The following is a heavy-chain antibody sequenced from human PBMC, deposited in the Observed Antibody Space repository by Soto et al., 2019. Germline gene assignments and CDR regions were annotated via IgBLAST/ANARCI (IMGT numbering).Heavy chain of an antibody. CDR2: ISGSGGST. CDR1: GFTFSSYA. V-gene: IGHV3-23*01. CDR3: AKDKKTMLVVVITVFDY. J-gene: IGHJ4*02. D-gene: IGHD3-22*01. Sequence: EVQLLESGGGLVQPGGSLRLSCAASGFTFSSYAMSWVRQAPGKGLEWVSAISGSGGSTYYADSVKGRFTISRDNAKNTLYRQMNSLRAEDTAVYYCAKDKKTMLVVVITVFDYWGQGTLVTVSS.